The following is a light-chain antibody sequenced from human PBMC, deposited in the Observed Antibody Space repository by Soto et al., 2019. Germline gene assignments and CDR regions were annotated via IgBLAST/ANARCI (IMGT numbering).Light chain of an antibody. J-gene: IGKJ4*01. CDR1: QSVSSY. Sequence: EMVLTQSPAPLSSPPGEIATLSCRASQSVSSYLAWYQQKPGQAPRLLIYDASNRATGIPARFSGSGSGTDFTLTISSLEPEDFAGYYCQQRSNWLTCGGGTKVEIK. CDR3: QQRSNWLT. CDR2: DAS. V-gene: IGKV3-11*01.